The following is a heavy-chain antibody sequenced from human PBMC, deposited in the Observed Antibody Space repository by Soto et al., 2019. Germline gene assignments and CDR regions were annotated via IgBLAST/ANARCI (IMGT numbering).Heavy chain of an antibody. CDR3: ARETVAGIRGDYFDY. Sequence: GGSLRLSCAASGFTFSSYWMSWVRQAPGKGLEWVANIKQDGSEKYYVDSVKGRFTISRDNAKNSLYLQMNSLRAEDTAVYYCARETVAGIRGDYFDYWGQGTLVTVSS. J-gene: IGHJ4*02. CDR2: IKQDGSEK. V-gene: IGHV3-7*01. D-gene: IGHD6-19*01. CDR1: GFTFSSYW.